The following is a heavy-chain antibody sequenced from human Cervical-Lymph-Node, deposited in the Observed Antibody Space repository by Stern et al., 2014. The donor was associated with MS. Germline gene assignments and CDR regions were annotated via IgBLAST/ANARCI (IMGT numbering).Heavy chain of an antibody. CDR2: IYDSGAT. V-gene: IGHV4-59*01. Sequence: VQLVESGPGLVKPSETLSLTCSVSGGSISGYFWSWIRQPPGKGLEWIGYIYDSGATNYSPSLKSRVTISIDPSKNQFSLKVTSMTAVDTAVYYCARVVRRLTRDDGMDVWGHGTTVTVSS. J-gene: IGHJ6*02. D-gene: IGHD6-25*01. CDR1: GGSISGYF. CDR3: ARVVRRLTRDDGMDV.